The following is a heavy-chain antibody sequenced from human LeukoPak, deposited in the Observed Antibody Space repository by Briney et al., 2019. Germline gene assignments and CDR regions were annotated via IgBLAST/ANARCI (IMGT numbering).Heavy chain of an antibody. J-gene: IGHJ3*02. V-gene: IGHV1-2*02. CDR2: INPNSGGT. Sequence: PGGSLRLSCAASGFTFSSYGMHWVRQAPGQGLEWMGWINPNSGGTNYAQKFQGRVTMTRDTSISTAYMELSRLRSDDTAVYYCARVGRRSWPQDAFDIWGQGTMVTVSS. CDR1: GFTFSSYG. D-gene: IGHD6-13*01. CDR3: ARVGRRSWPQDAFDI.